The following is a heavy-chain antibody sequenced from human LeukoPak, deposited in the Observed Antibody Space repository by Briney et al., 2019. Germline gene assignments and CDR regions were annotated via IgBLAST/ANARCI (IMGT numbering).Heavy chain of an antibody. Sequence: GGSLRLSCAASGFTFSSYWMHWVRQAPGKGLVWVSRINSDGSSTSYADSVKGRFTISRDNAKNTLYLQMNSLRAEDTAVYYCARSGRPTAYGSGTRYFDYWGQGTLVTVSS. J-gene: IGHJ4*02. CDR2: INSDGSST. D-gene: IGHD3-10*01. CDR1: GFTFSSYW. V-gene: IGHV3-74*01. CDR3: ARSGRPTAYGSGTRYFDY.